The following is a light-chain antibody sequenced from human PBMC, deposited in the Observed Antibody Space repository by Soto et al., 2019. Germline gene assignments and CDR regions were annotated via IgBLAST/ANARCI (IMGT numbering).Light chain of an antibody. CDR2: DVT. V-gene: IGLV2-14*03. CDR3: SSYSSSTTHVV. CDR1: SSDVGDFNY. Sequence: QSVLTQPASVSGSPGRSVTISCTRTSSDVGDFNYVSWYQHLPGRAPKLIIYDVTNRPSGISYRFSASKSGRTASLTISGLQAEDEADYYCSSYSSSTTHVVFGGGTKLTVL. J-gene: IGLJ2*01.